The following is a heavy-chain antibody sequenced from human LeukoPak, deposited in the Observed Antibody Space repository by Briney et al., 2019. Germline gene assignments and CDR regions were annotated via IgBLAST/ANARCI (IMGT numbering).Heavy chain of an antibody. CDR2: ISYDGSNK. CDR3: ASTTGSSSWYNY. V-gene: IGHV3-30-3*01. D-gene: IGHD6-13*01. Sequence: GRSLRLSCAASGITFSSYAMHWVRQAPGKGLEWVAVISYDGSNKYYADSVKGRFTISRDNSKNTLYLQMNSLRAEDTAVYYCASTTGSSSWYNYWGQGTLVTVSS. CDR1: GITFSSYA. J-gene: IGHJ4*02.